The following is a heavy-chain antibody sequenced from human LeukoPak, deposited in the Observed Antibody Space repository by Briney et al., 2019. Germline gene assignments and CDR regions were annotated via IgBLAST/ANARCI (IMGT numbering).Heavy chain of an antibody. J-gene: IGHJ6*02. V-gene: IGHV1-8*01. CDR2: MNPNSGNT. Sequence: ASVKVSCKASGYTFTSYDINWVRQATGQGLEWMGWMNPNSGNTGYAQKFQGRVTMTRNTSISTAYMELSSLRSEDTAVYYCARESEGYDFWSGYYSYYYYGMDVWGQGTTVTVSS. CDR3: ARESEGYDFWSGYYSYYYYGMDV. CDR1: GYTFTSYD. D-gene: IGHD3-3*01.